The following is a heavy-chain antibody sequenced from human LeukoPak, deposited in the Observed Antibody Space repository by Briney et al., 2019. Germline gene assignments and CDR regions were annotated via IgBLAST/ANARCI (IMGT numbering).Heavy chain of an antibody. Sequence: ASVKVSCKASGYIFTRYAMHWVRQAPGQRLEWMGWIHVGNGNTEYSQKFQGRVTITRDTPATTTYMELSSLRSEDTAVYYCTRVDGSGPNAPNDCWGQGSLVTVSS. CDR2: IHVGNGNT. D-gene: IGHD3-10*01. CDR3: TRVDGSGPNAPNDC. V-gene: IGHV1-3*01. CDR1: GYIFTRYA. J-gene: IGHJ4*02.